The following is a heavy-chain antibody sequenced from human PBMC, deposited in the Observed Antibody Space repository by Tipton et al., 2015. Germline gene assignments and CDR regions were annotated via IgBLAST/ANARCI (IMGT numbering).Heavy chain of an antibody. Sequence: QLVQSGAEVKKPGASVKVSCKASGYIFTTYYMHWVRQAPGQGLEWMGIINPSGGSTNYAQKFQGRVTMTRDTSTSTVYMELSSLRFDDTAVYYCARDLAAETTDAFDIWGQGTIVTVSS. CDR3: ARDLAAETTDAFDI. CDR1: GYIFTTYY. CDR2: INPSGGST. D-gene: IGHD6-13*01. V-gene: IGHV1-46*01. J-gene: IGHJ3*02.